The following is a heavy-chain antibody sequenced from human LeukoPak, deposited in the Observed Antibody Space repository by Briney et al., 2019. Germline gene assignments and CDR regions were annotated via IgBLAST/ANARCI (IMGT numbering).Heavy chain of an antibody. V-gene: IGHV3-23*01. D-gene: IGHD3-22*01. J-gene: IGHJ4*02. CDR1: GFTFSSYA. CDR3: ARPTRPFYYYDSSGYPDY. CDR2: INGSGGST. Sequence: GGSLRLSCAASGFTFSSYAMSWVRQAPGKGLEWVSAINGSGGSTYYTDSVKGRFTISRDNSKNTLYLQMNSLRAEDTAVYYCARPTRPFYYYDSSGYPDYWGQGTLVTVSS.